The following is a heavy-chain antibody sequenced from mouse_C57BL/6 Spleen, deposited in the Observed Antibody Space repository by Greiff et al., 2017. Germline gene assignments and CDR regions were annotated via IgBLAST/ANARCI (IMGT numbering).Heavy chain of an antibody. D-gene: IGHD1-1*01. V-gene: IGHV5-12*01. CDR2: ISNGGGST. Sequence: EVKLVESGGGLVQPGGSLKLSCAASGFTFSDYYMYWVRQTPEKRLEWVAYISNGGGSTYYPDTVKGRFTISRDNAKNTLYLQMSRLKSEDTAMYYCARRGITSYYYAMDYWGQGTSVTVSS. CDR3: ARRGITSYYYAMDY. J-gene: IGHJ4*01. CDR1: GFTFSDYY.